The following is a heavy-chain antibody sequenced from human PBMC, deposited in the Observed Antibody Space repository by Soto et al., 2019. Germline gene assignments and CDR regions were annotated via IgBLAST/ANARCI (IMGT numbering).Heavy chain of an antibody. J-gene: IGHJ4*02. Sequence: SAQGRFTVSRDNAKRYLYLQMNSLRAEETALYYCARAPGYSSGWDYFDYWGQGTLITVSS. V-gene: IGHV3-20*03. D-gene: IGHD6-19*01. CDR3: ARAPGYSSGWDYFDY.